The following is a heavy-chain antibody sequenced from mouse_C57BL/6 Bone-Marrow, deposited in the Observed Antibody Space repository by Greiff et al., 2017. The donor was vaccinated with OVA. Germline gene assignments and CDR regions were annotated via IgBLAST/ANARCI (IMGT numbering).Heavy chain of an antibody. J-gene: IGHJ3*01. CDR2: IDPSDSYT. CDR1: GYTFTSYW. Sequence: QVQLQQPGAELVMPGASVKLSCKASGYTFTSYWMPWVKQRPGQGLEWIGEIDPSDSYTNYNQKFKGKSTLTVDKSSSTAYMQLSSLTSEDSAVYYCARGDGVTTVVEAYWGQGTLVTVSA. CDR3: ARGDGVTTVVEAY. D-gene: IGHD1-1*01. V-gene: IGHV1-69*01.